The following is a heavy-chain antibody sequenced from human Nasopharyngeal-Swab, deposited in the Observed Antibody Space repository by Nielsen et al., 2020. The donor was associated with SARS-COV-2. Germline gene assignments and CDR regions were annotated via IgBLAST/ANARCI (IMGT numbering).Heavy chain of an antibody. CDR2: ISGSGGST. CDR1: GFTLSSYA. CDR3: AKGYSGYPRNNWFDP. V-gene: IGHV3-23*01. J-gene: IGHJ5*02. Sequence: GGSLRLSCAASGFTLSSYAMSWVRQAPGKGLEWVSAISGSGGSTYYADSVKGRFTISRDNSKNTLYLQMNSLRAEDTAVYYCAKGYSGYPRNNWFDPWGQGTLVTVSS. D-gene: IGHD5-12*01.